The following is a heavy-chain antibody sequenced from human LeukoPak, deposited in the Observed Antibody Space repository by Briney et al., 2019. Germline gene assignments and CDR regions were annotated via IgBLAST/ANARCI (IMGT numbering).Heavy chain of an antibody. V-gene: IGHV3-74*01. J-gene: IGHJ4*02. CDR2: IKTDGSST. CDR1: GFTFSNHW. CDR3: ARDGLAAADKAGGPHY. Sequence: GGSLRLSCAASGFTFSNHWMHWVRQAPGKGLVWVSRIKTDGSSTGYADSVKGRFTISRDNARDTLYLQMNSLRADDTAVYYCARDGLAAADKAGGPHYWGQGTLVTVSS. D-gene: IGHD6-13*01.